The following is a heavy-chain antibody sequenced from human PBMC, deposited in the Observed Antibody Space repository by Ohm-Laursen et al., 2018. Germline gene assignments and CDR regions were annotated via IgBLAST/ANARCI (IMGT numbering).Heavy chain of an antibody. CDR2: INHSGST. CDR3: ARGGRDGYNHFDY. J-gene: IGHJ4*02. CDR1: GGSFSGYS. V-gene: IGHV4-34*01. D-gene: IGHD5-24*01. Sequence: SDTLSLTCAVYGGSFSGYSWNWIRQPPGKGLEWIGEINHSGSTNYNPSLKSRVTISVDTSKNQFFLKLSSVTAADTAVYYCARGGRDGYNHFDYWGQGTLVTVSS.